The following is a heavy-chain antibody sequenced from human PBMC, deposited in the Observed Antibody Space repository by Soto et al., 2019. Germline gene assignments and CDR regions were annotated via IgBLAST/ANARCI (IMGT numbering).Heavy chain of an antibody. CDR3: ARSSPYIVVRKPTGNQDYYGMDV. CDR1: GGTVSNYT. V-gene: IGHV1-69*01. J-gene: IGHJ6*02. Sequence: QVQLVQSGAEVKKPGSSVKVFCKASGGTVSNYTISWVRQAPGQGLEWMGGIIPVFGTTDYEQKFQGRVTITADGSTSTAYMKLSSLRSADTAVYYCARSSPYIVVRKPTGNQDYYGMDVWGQGTTVTVSS. CDR2: IIPVFGTT. D-gene: IGHD2-2*01.